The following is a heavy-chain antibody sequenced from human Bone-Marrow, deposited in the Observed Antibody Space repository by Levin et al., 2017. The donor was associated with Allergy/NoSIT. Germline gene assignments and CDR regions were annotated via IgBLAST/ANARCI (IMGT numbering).Heavy chain of an antibody. CDR1: GFTFSDYY. D-gene: IGHD1-14*01. Sequence: GGSLRLSCAASGFTFSDYYMSWIRQAPGKGLEWVSYISSSGSTIYYADSVKGRFTISRDNAKNSLCLQMNSLRAEDTAVYYCARDPPQTAGVEEAAWGQGTLVTVSS. CDR2: ISSSGSTI. J-gene: IGHJ4*02. CDR3: ARDPPQTAGVEEAA. V-gene: IGHV3-11*01.